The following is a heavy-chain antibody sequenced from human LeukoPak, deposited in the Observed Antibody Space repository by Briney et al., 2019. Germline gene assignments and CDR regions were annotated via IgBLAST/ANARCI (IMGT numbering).Heavy chain of an antibody. CDR1: GGSISSGGYY. Sequence: SKTLSLTCTVSGGSISSGGYYWSWIRQHPGEGLEWIGYIYYSGSTYYNPSLKSRVTISVDTSKNQFSLKLSSVTAADTAVYYCARGLHDYYDSSGYYSSGDHWFDPWGQGTLVTVSS. J-gene: IGHJ5*02. CDR3: ARGLHDYYDSSGYYSSGDHWFDP. V-gene: IGHV4-31*03. D-gene: IGHD3-22*01. CDR2: IYYSGST.